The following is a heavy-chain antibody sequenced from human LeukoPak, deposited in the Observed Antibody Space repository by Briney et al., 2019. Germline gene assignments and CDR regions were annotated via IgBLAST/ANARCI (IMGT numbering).Heavy chain of an antibody. J-gene: IGHJ4*02. D-gene: IGHD3-16*01. CDR1: GYTFTSYG. V-gene: IGHV1-18*01. CDR2: ISAYNGNT. Sequence: ASVKVSCKASGYTFTSYGISWVRQAPGQGLEWMGWISAYNGNTNHAQKLQGRVTMTTDTSTSTAYMELRSLRSDDTAVYYCARVTERTFGGVPDYWGQGTLVTVSS. CDR3: ARVTERTFGGVPDY.